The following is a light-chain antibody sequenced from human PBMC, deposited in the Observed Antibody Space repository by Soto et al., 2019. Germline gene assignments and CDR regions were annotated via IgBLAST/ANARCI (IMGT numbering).Light chain of an antibody. Sequence: EIVLTQSPGFLSLSPGERATLSCRASQSVDSSFFAWYQQKPGQAPRLLIYGASKRATGIPDRFNGSGSGTDFNLTIMRLECEDFAVYYCQEYVSSVTFGQGTKVEIK. CDR2: GAS. CDR3: QEYVSSVT. V-gene: IGKV3-20*01. CDR1: QSVDSSF. J-gene: IGKJ1*01.